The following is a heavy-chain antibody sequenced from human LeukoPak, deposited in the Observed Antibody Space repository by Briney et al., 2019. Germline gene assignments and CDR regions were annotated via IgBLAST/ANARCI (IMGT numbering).Heavy chain of an antibody. D-gene: IGHD5-24*01. CDR1: GYTFTSYA. CDR2: ITPSGGT. CDR3: ARDRYGDGFAHFDY. V-gene: IGHV1-2*02. Sequence: ASVTVSCKASGYTFTSYAMHWVRRAPGQGRRWMGWITPSGGTNYPQKFQGRVAITRDTSITTAYMDLSRLRSDDTAVYYCARDRYGDGFAHFDYWGQGALVTVSS. J-gene: IGHJ4*02.